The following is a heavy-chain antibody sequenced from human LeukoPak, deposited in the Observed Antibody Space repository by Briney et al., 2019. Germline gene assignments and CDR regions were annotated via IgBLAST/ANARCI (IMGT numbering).Heavy chain of an antibody. Sequence: GGSLRLSCAASGFIFSSYGMHWVRQAPDKGLEWVAFIRYDGSRKYYADSVKGRFTISRDNAKNSLYLQMNSLRAEDTAVYYCAELGITMIGGVWGKGTTVTISS. CDR2: IRYDGSRK. D-gene: IGHD3-10*02. CDR1: GFIFSSYG. J-gene: IGHJ6*04. V-gene: IGHV3-30*02. CDR3: AELGITMIGGV.